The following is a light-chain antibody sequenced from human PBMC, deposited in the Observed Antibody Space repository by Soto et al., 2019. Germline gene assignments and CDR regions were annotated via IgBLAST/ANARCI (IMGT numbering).Light chain of an antibody. CDR1: QSVSSN. CDR2: GAS. J-gene: IGKJ1*01. CDR3: QQYNNWPQT. V-gene: IGKV3-15*01. Sequence: EIVMTQSPATLSVSPGERATLSCRASQSVSSNLAWYQQKPGQAPRLLIYGASTRATGIPARFSGSGSGTEFTLTISSRQSEDFAVYYCQQYNNWPQTFGQGTKVELK.